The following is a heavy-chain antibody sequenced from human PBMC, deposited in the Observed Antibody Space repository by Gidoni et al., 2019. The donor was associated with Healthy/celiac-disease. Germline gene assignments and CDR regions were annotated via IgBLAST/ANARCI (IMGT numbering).Heavy chain of an antibody. Sequence: EVQLVESGGGLVQPGGSLRLSCAASGFTFSSYWMHWVRQAPGKGLVWVSRINSDGSSTSYADSVKGRFTISRDNAKNTLYLQMNSLRAEDTAVYYCARVERPAARPSLPLDYWGQGTLVTVSS. J-gene: IGHJ4*02. V-gene: IGHV3-74*01. CDR3: ARVERPAARPSLPLDY. D-gene: IGHD6-6*01. CDR2: INSDGSST. CDR1: GFTFSSYW.